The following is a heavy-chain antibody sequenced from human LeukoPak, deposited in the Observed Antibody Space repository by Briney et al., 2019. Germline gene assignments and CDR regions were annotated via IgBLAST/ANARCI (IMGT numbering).Heavy chain of an antibody. D-gene: IGHD3-22*01. J-gene: IGHJ4*02. CDR1: GFNFSTYT. Sequence: PGGSLRLSCAASGFNFSTYTMNWVRQAPGKGLEWLSYITSSSNSIYYADSVKSRFTISRDNAKNSLYLQMDSLRAEDTAVYYCARASSGYGFYSNYWGQGTLVTVSS. CDR2: ITSSSNSI. CDR3: ARASSGYGFYSNY. V-gene: IGHV3-48*01.